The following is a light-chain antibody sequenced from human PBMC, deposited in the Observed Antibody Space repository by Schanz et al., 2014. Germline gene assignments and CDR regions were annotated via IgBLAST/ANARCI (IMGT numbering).Light chain of an antibody. J-gene: IGLJ3*02. Sequence: QSALTQPASVSGSPGQSITISCTGTSSDVGSYKLVSWYQQHPGKAPKLMIYEGSKRPSGVPDRFSGSKSGNTASLTISGLQAEDEADYYCCSYAGTYTWVFGGGTKLTVL. V-gene: IGLV2-23*01. CDR2: EGS. CDR1: SSDVGSYKL. CDR3: CSYAGTYTWV.